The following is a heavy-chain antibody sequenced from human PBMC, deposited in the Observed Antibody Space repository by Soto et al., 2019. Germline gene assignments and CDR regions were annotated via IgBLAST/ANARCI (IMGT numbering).Heavy chain of an antibody. CDR2: IIPIFGTA. D-gene: IGHD3-10*01. Sequence: QVQLVQSGAEVKKPGSSVKVSCKASGGTFSSYAISWVRQAPGQGLEWMGGIIPIFGTANYAQKFQGRVTITADESTSTDYMELISLSSEDTAVYYCAHTHVRGVIRGGNWFDPWGQGTLVTVSS. CDR1: GGTFSSYA. J-gene: IGHJ5*02. CDR3: AHTHVRGVIRGGNWFDP. V-gene: IGHV1-69*01.